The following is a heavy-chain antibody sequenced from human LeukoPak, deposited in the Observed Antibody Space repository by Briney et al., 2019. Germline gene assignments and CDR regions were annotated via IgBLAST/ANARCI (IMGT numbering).Heavy chain of an antibody. J-gene: IGHJ4*02. CDR3: ATQPRVLRFLEWLLRPGHGFDY. V-gene: IGHV3-23*01. CDR2: ISGSGGST. CDR1: GFTFSSYA. Sequence: GGSLRLSCAASGFTFSSYAMSLVRQAPGKGLEWVSAISGSGGSTYYADSVKGRFTISRDNSKNTLYLQMNSLRAEDTAVYYCATQPRVLRFLEWLLRPGHGFDYWGQGTLVTVSS. D-gene: IGHD3-3*01.